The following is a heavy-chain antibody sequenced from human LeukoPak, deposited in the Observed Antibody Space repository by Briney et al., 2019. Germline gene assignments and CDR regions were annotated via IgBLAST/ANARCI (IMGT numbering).Heavy chain of an antibody. D-gene: IGHD3-10*01. Sequence: SETLSLTCTVSGGSISSHYWSWIRQPPGKGLEWIGYIYYSGSTNYNPSLKSRVTISVDTSKNQFSLKLSSVTAADTAVYYCARSGSSGWFGEDGMDVWGQGTTVTVSS. CDR1: GGSISSHY. CDR2: IYYSGST. V-gene: IGHV4-59*08. CDR3: ARSGSSGWFGEDGMDV. J-gene: IGHJ6*02.